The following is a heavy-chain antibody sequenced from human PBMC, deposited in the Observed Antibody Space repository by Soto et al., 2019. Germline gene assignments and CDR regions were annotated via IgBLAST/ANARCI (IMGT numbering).Heavy chain of an antibody. Sequence: QVQLQESGPGLVKPSETLSLTCTVSGGSISSYYWSWIRQPPGKGLEWIGYIDYSGSTNYNPSLKRRVTISVDTSKNQFSLKLSSVTAADTAVYYCARGSSSWYYYDSSGYYHDYWGQGTLVTVSS. J-gene: IGHJ4*02. CDR3: ARGSSSWYYYDSSGYYHDY. CDR2: IDYSGST. CDR1: GGSISSYY. D-gene: IGHD3-22*01. V-gene: IGHV4-59*01.